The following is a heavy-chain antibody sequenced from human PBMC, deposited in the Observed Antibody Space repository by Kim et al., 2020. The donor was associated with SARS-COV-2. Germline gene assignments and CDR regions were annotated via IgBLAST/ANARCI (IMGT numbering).Heavy chain of an antibody. V-gene: IGHV4-34*01. D-gene: IGHD2-15*01. CDR1: GGSFSGYY. CDR3: ARGVVVAAFDYGMDV. J-gene: IGHJ6*02. Sequence: SETLSLTCGVFGGSFSGYYWSWIRQPPGKGLEWIGEINHSGSTNYKPSLRSRVTISVDTSKNQFSLKLSSVTAADTAVYYCARGVVVAAFDYGMDVWGQGTTVTVSS. CDR2: INHSGST.